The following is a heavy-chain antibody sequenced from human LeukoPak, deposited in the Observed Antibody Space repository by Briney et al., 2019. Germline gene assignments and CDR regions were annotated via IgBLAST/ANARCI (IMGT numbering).Heavy chain of an antibody. J-gene: IGHJ4*02. CDR1: GFTFSSYS. V-gene: IGHV3-21*01. CDR3: ARGTYYYDSSGYLFDY. Sequence: TGGSLRLSCAASGFTFSSYSMNWIRQAPGKGLEWVSSISSSSSYIYYADSVKSRFTISRDNAKNSLYLQMNSLRAEDTAVYYCARGTYYYDSSGYLFDYWGQGTLVTVSS. CDR2: ISSSSSYI. D-gene: IGHD3-22*01.